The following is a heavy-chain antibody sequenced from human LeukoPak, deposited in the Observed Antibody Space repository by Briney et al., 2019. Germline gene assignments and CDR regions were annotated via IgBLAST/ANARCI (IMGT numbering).Heavy chain of an antibody. V-gene: IGHV3-66*02. J-gene: IGHJ4*02. CDR1: GSTVSSNY. D-gene: IGHD1-26*01. CDR3: ARDGAEGSYYFDY. Sequence: PGGSLRLSCAASGSTVSSNYMSWVRQAPGKGLEWVSVIYSGGSTYYADSVKGRFTISRDNSKNTLYLQMNSLRAEDTAVYYCARDGAEGSYYFDYWGQGTLVTVSS. CDR2: IYSGGST.